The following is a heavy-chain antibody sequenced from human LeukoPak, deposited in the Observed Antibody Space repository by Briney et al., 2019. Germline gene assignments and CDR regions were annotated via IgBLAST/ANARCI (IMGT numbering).Heavy chain of an antibody. D-gene: IGHD5-24*01. CDR2: INHSGST. CDR1: GGSFSGYY. Sequence: SETLSLTCAVYGGSFSGYYWSWIRQPPGKGLEWIGEINHSGSTNYNPSLKSRVTISVDTSKNQFSLKLSSVTAADTAVYYCARARENTRGSNRVVEMATTIDYWGQGTLVTVSS. J-gene: IGHJ4*02. V-gene: IGHV4-34*01. CDR3: ARARENTRGSNRVVEMATTIDY.